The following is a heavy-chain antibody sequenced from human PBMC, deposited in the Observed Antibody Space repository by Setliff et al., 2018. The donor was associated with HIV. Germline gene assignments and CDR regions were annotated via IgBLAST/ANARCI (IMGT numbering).Heavy chain of an antibody. D-gene: IGHD3-10*01. CDR2: VYYSGDI. CDR1: GVSFSTNMYY. CDR3: ARGTIDLWFGELPLDY. V-gene: IGHV4-39*07. Sequence: SETLSLTCSVSGVSFSTNMYYWGWIRQPPGKGLEWVGSVYYSGDIFYNPSLKSRVTISVDTSKNQFSLKLNSVTAADTAVYYCARGTIDLWFGELPLDYWGQGTLVTVSS. J-gene: IGHJ4*02.